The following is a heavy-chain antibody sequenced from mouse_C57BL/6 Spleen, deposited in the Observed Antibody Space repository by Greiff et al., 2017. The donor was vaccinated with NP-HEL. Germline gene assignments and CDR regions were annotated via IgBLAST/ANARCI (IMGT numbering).Heavy chain of an antibody. J-gene: IGHJ3*01. CDR1: GYTFTDYY. V-gene: IGHV1-26*01. Sequence: EVQLQQSGPELVKPGASVKISCKASGYTFTDYYMNWVKQSHGKSLEWIGDINPNNGGTSYNQKFKGKATLTVDKSSSTAYMELRSLTSEDSAVYYCARYYDGPVAYWGQGTLVTVSA. CDR3: ARYYDGPVAY. D-gene: IGHD1-1*01. CDR2: INPNNGGT.